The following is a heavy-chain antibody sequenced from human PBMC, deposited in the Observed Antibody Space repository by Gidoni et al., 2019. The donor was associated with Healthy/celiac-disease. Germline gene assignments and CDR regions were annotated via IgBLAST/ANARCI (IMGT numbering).Heavy chain of an antibody. V-gene: IGHV3-11*06. Sequence: QVQLVESGGGLVKPGGSLRLSCAASGFTFSDYYMSWIRQAPGKGLEWVSYISSSSSYTNYADSVKGRFTISRDNAKNSLYLQMNSLRAEDTAVYYCASRGGLGPDKNWFDPWGQGTLVTVSS. CDR3: ASRGGLGPDKNWFDP. J-gene: IGHJ5*02. D-gene: IGHD2-15*01. CDR2: ISSSSSYT. CDR1: GFTFSDYY.